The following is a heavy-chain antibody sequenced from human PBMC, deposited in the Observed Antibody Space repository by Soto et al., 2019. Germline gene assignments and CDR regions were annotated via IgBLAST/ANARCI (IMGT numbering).Heavy chain of an antibody. CDR2: IWYDGSNK. V-gene: IGHV3-33*01. D-gene: IGHD6-25*01. Sequence: QVQLVESGGGVVQPGRSLRLSCAASGFTFDTYVMHWVRQAPGKGLEWVALIWYDGSNKYYADSVKGRLTVSRDNSKNTLYLQMNSLRAEDTAVYYCARDDLSASFDYWGQGTLVTVSS. CDR1: GFTFDTYV. J-gene: IGHJ4*02. CDR3: ARDDLSASFDY.